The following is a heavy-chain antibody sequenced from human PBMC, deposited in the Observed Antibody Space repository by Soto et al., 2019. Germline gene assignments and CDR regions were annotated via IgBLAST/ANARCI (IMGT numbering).Heavy chain of an antibody. CDR2: ISPYDGNT. Sequence: ASVKVSCKASGYTFSSYGINWVRQAPGQGLEWLGWISPYDGNTKYAQILQGRVSMTPDTSTKTAYMEVRSLRSDDTAVYYCARGGYYDSSGSRNYHYYGMNVWGQGTTVTAP. V-gene: IGHV1-18*01. D-gene: IGHD3-22*01. CDR3: ARGGYYDSSGSRNYHYYGMNV. CDR1: GYTFSSYG. J-gene: IGHJ6*02.